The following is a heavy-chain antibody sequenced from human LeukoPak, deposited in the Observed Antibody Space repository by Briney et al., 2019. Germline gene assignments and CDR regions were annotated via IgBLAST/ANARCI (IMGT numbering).Heavy chain of an antibody. CDR1: GGTFSSYA. CDR3: ARGHAPHGHLAYYFDY. CDR2: IIPIFGTA. J-gene: IGHJ4*02. Sequence: ASVKVSCKASGGTFSSYAISWVRQAPGQGLEWMGGIIPIFGTANYAQKFQGRVTITADESTSTAYIELSSLRSEDTAVYYCARGHAPHGHLAYYFDYWGQGTLVTVSS. V-gene: IGHV1-69*13.